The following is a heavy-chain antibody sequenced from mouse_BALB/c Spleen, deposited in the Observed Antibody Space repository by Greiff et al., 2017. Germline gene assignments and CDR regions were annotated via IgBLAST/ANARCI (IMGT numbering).Heavy chain of an antibody. Sequence: VQLQQSGPGLVKPSQSLSLTCTVTGYSITSDYAWNWIRQFPGNKLEWMGYISYSGSTSYNPSLKSRISITRDTSKNQFFLQLNSVTTEDTATYYCAREGGNYDWYFDVWGAGTTVTVSS. J-gene: IGHJ1*01. D-gene: IGHD2-1*01. CDR1: GYSITSDYA. V-gene: IGHV3-2*02. CDR3: AREGGNYDWYFDV. CDR2: ISYSGST.